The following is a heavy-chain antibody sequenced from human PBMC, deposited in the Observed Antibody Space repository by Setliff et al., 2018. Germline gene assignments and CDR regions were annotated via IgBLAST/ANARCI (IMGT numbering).Heavy chain of an antibody. CDR2: INPNGGSA. CDR3: ARDSSMGGTTDFDF. V-gene: IGHV1-46*02. D-gene: IGHD1-7*01. J-gene: IGHJ4*02. CDR1: GYTFNSHY. Sequence: ASVKVSCKASGYTFNSHYMHWVRQAPGQGLEWVAMINPNGGSATYAQKSQGRVTVTRDTSTSTVYMELSSLRSDETAMYYCARDSSMGGTTDFDFWGQGTLVTVSS.